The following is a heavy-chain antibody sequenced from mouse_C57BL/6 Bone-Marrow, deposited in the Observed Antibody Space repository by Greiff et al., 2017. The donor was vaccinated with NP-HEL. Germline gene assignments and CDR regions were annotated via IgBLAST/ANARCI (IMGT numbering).Heavy chain of an antibody. V-gene: IGHV6-3*01. Sequence: EVKVEESGGGLVQPGGSMKLSCVASGFTFSNYWMNWVRQSPEKGLEWVAQIRLKSDNYATHYAESVKGRFTISRDDSKSSVYLQMNNLRAEDTGIYYCTEYSSGYGIFAYWGQGTLVTVSA. CDR1: GFTFSNYW. J-gene: IGHJ3*01. CDR3: TEYSSGYGIFAY. CDR2: IRLKSDNYAT. D-gene: IGHD3-2*02.